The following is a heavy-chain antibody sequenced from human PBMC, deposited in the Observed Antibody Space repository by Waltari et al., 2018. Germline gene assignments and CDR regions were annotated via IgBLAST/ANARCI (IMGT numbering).Heavy chain of an antibody. Sequence: QVHIQESGPGLVQPSQNLSITCSIYDDSINTGTFYFTWIRQYPGKGLELIVYVHNTGSPSYNPSLSSRFSISVDTSRRHFSLKLMSVTAAYTASYFCAISSSGGNYFDFWGQGTMITVSS. J-gene: IGHJ3*01. V-gene: IGHV4-31*03. D-gene: IGHD1-26*01. CDR1: DDSINTGTFY. CDR2: VHNTGSP. CDR3: AISSSGGNYFDF.